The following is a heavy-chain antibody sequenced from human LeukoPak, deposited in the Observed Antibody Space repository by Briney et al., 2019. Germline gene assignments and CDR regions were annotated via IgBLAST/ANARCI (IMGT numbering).Heavy chain of an antibody. CDR2: INHSGST. V-gene: IGHV4-34*01. CDR3: ARGPLSVYFDY. Sequence: SETLSLTCAVYGRSFSGYYWSWIRQPPGKGLEWIGEINHSGSTNYNPSLKSRVTISVDTSKNQFSLKLSSVTAADTAVYYCARGPLSVYFDYWGQGTLVTVSS. CDR1: GRSFSGYY. D-gene: IGHD2/OR15-2a*01. J-gene: IGHJ4*02.